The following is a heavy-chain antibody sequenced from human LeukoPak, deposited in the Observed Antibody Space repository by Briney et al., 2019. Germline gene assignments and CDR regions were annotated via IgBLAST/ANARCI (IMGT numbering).Heavy chain of an antibody. D-gene: IGHD2-2*01. CDR2: IYYSGST. Sequence: PSETLSLTCTVSGGSISSYYWSWIRQPPGKGLEWIGYIYYSGSTNYNTSLKSRVTISVDASKNQFSLKLSSVTAADTAVYYCARLRYCSSTSCPGLDYWGQGTLVTVSS. CDR3: ARLRYCSSTSCPGLDY. J-gene: IGHJ4*02. CDR1: GGSISSYY. V-gene: IGHV4-59*01.